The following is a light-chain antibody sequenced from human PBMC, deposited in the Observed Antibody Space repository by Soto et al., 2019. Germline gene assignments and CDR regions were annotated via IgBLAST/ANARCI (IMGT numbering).Light chain of an antibody. CDR2: EVS. Sequence: QSVLTQPASVSGSPGQSITISCTGTSSDVGGYNLVSWYQQHPGKAPKLMIYEVSKRPSGVSNRFSGSKSGNTASLTISGLQAEDEADYYCCSYAGSSGYVFGTGTKVTVL. J-gene: IGLJ1*01. V-gene: IGLV2-23*02. CDR3: CSYAGSSGYV. CDR1: SSDVGGYNL.